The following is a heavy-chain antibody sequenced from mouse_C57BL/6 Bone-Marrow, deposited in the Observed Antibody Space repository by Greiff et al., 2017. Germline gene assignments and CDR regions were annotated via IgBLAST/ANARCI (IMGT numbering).Heavy chain of an antibody. CDR3: ARFRGYAMDY. CDR1: GYTFTSYW. Sequence: VQLQQPGAELVRPGSSVKLSCKASGYTFTSYWMDWVKQRPGQGLEWIGNIYPSDSETHYNQKFKDKATLTVDKSSSTAYMQLSSLTSEDSAVYYCARFRGYAMDYWGQGTSVTVSS. V-gene: IGHV1-61*01. CDR2: IYPSDSET. J-gene: IGHJ4*01.